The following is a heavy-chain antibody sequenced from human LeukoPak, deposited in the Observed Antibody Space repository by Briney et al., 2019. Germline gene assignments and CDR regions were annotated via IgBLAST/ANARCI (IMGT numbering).Heavy chain of an antibody. CDR3: ARDMVREPYNWFES. Sequence: PSETLSLTCTVSGGSVGSHYWSWIRQPAGKGLEWIGLISAGGSTNYNPSLKSRVTMSVDTSKNQFSLKLSSVTAADTAVYYCARDMVREPYNWFESWGQGTLVTVAS. CDR2: ISAGGST. V-gene: IGHV4-4*07. J-gene: IGHJ5*01. CDR1: GGSVGSHY. D-gene: IGHD3-10*01.